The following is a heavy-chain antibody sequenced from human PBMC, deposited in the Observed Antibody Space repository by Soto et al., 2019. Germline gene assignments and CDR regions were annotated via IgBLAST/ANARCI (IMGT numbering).Heavy chain of an antibody. CDR1: GGSFSSYA. D-gene: IGHD2-2*01. Sequence: SVKVGCKACGGSFSSYAISWVRQAPGQGLEWMGGIIPIFGTANYAQKFQGRVTITADESTSTAYMELSSLRSEDTAVYYCARDIVLVPAAVFPYYYYGMDVWGQGTTVTVSS. J-gene: IGHJ6*02. CDR2: IIPIFGTA. CDR3: ARDIVLVPAAVFPYYYYGMDV. V-gene: IGHV1-69*13.